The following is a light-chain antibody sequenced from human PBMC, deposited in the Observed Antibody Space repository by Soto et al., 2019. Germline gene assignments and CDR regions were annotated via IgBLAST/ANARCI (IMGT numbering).Light chain of an antibody. CDR3: QQYGSSPPYT. Sequence: EVVLTQSPGTLSLSPGERATLSCRASQSVSNNYFAWYQQKPGQAPRLLIFGSSDRATGIPDRFSGGGSGTDFTLTISRLQHEDFAVYYCQQYGSSPPYTFGQGTQLEIK. CDR2: GSS. CDR1: QSVSNNY. J-gene: IGKJ2*01. V-gene: IGKV3-20*01.